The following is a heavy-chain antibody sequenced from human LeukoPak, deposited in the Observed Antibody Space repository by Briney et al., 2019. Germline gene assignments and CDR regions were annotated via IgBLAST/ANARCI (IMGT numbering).Heavy chain of an antibody. CDR2: ISYDGSNK. V-gene: IGHV3-30-3*01. CDR1: GFTFSSYA. CDR3: ARAGVYWFDP. J-gene: IGHJ5*02. Sequence: PGGSLRLSCAASGFTFSSYAMHWVRQAPGKGLEWVALISYDGSNKYHADSVKGRFTISRDNSKNTLYLQMNSMRAEDTAVYYCARAGVYWFDPWGQGTLVTVSS.